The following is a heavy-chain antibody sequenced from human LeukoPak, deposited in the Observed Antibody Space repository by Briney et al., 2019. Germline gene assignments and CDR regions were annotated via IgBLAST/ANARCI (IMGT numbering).Heavy chain of an antibody. V-gene: IGHV3-74*01. CDR3: ARSRGSGSYNWFGP. CDR2: INSDGSST. J-gene: IGHJ5*02. Sequence: GGSLRLSCAASGFTFSSYWMHWVRQAPGKGLVWVSRINSDGSSTSYADSVKGRFTISRDNAKNTLYLQMNSLRAEDTAVYYCARSRGSGSYNWFGPWGQGTLVTVSS. CDR1: GFTFSSYW. D-gene: IGHD3-10*01.